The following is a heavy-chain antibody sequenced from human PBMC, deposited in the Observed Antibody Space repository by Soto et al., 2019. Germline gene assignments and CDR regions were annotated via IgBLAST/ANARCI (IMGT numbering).Heavy chain of an antibody. CDR1: GFTFSSYA. D-gene: IGHD3-3*01. CDR3: AKSIFGVVSAPADMDV. V-gene: IGHV3-23*01. J-gene: IGHJ6*03. CDR2: ISGSGGST. Sequence: GGSLRLSCAASGFTFSSYAMSWVRQAPGKGLEWVSAISGSGGSTYYADSVKGRFTISRDNSKNTLYPQMNSLRAEDTAVYYCAKSIFGVVSAPADMDVWGKGTTVTVSS.